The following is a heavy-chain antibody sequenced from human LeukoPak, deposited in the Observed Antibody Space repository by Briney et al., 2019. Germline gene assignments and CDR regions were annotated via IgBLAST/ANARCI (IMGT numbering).Heavy chain of an antibody. CDR3: ARLSGYNLSRNAFNF. Sequence: SETLSLTCTVSGGSISSYYWSWIRQPAGKGLEWIGRIYTSGSTNYNPSLKSRVTVSVDTSKNQFSLKLSSVTAADTAVYYCARLSGYNLSRNAFNFWGQGTMVSVSS. J-gene: IGHJ3*01. CDR1: GGSISSYY. D-gene: IGHD5-12*01. V-gene: IGHV4-4*07. CDR2: IYTSGST.